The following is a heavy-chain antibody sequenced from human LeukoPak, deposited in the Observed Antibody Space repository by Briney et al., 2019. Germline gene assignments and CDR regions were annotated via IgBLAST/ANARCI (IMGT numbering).Heavy chain of an antibody. J-gene: IGHJ4*02. CDR2: ISYDGSNK. CDR1: GFTFSSYA. CDR3: ASLRIVVVPAAPY. Sequence: GGSLRLSCAASGFTFSSYAMHWVRQAPGKGLEWVAVISYDGSNKYYADSVKGRFTISRDNSKNTLYLQMNSLRAEDTAVYYCASLRIVVVPAAPYWGQGTLVTVSS. D-gene: IGHD2-2*01. V-gene: IGHV3-30-3*01.